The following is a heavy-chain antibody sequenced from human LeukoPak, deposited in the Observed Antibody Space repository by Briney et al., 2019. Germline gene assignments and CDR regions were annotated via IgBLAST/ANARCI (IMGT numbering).Heavy chain of an antibody. D-gene: IGHD3-10*01. CDR1: GGSISSSSYY. CDR3: ARGRRWFGDLTSNYYYMDV. V-gene: IGHV4-39*07. CDR2: IYYSGST. J-gene: IGHJ6*03. Sequence: SETLSLTCTVSGGSISSSSYYWAWIRQPPGKGLEWIGSIYYSGSTYYNTSLKSRVTISVDTSKNQFSLKLSSVTAADTAVYYCARGRRWFGDLTSNYYYMDVWGKGTTVTISS.